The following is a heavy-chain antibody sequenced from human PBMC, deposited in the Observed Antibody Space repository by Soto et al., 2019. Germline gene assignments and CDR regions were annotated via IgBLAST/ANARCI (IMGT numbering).Heavy chain of an antibody. D-gene: IGHD1-26*01. CDR2: ISGSGFKK. V-gene: IGHV3-23*01. CDR3: AKNQGVELVPLATVDWFDP. CDR1: GFDFDSYT. Sequence: PGGSLRLSCVASGFDFDSYTIHWVRQAPGKGLEWISSISGSGFKKYYADSVKGRFTISRDNSKSTVYLELNNLSAEDTAVYHCAKNQGVELVPLATVDWFDPWGQGSVVTVSS. J-gene: IGHJ5*02.